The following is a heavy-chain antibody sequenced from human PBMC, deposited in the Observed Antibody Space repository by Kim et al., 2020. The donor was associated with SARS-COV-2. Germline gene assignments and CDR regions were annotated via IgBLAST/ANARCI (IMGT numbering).Heavy chain of an antibody. Sequence: SETLSLTCTVSGGSISSGGYYWSWIRQHPGKGLEWIGYIYYSGSTYYNPSLKSRVTITVDTSKNQFSLKLSSVTAAATAVYYCAGVTTIFGVVVSGFDYWGQGTLVTVSS. CDR1: GGSISSGGYY. V-gene: IGHV4-31*03. CDR2: IYYSGST. J-gene: IGHJ4*02. D-gene: IGHD3-3*01. CDR3: AGVTTIFGVVVSGFDY.